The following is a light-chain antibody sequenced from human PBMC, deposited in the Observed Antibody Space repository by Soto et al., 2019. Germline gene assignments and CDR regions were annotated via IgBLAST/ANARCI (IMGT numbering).Light chain of an antibody. V-gene: IGKV1-33*01. CDR1: QDITKY. Sequence: DIQMTQSPSSLSASVGERVTITCQASQDITKYLNWYQQKPGKAPKLLIYDASNLEIGVPSRFSGSGSGTDFTFTISTLQPEDVATYYCQHYANLPITFGQGTRLEIK. J-gene: IGKJ5*01. CDR2: DAS. CDR3: QHYANLPIT.